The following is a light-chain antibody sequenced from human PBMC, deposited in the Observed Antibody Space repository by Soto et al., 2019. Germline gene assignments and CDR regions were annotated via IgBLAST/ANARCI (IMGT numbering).Light chain of an antibody. J-gene: IGLJ3*02. CDR2: YDD. V-gene: IGLV1-36*01. CDR3: AAWDDSLNGPRV. Sequence: QSVLTQPPSVSEAPRQRVTISCSGSSSNIGNNAVNWYQQLPGKAPKLLIYYDDLLPSGVSDRFSGSKSGTSASLAISGRQSEDEADYYCAAWDDSLNGPRVFGGGTKLTVL. CDR1: SSNIGNNA.